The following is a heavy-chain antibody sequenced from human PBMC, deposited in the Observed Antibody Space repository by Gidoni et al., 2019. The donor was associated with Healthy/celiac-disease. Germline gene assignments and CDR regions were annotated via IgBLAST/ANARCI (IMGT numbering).Heavy chain of an antibody. V-gene: IGHV3-9*02. CDR2: SSGNSGSI. D-gene: IGHD4-17*01. Sequence: EVQLVESGGGLVQPGRSLRLSCAASGFTSDDYAMHWVRQAPGKGLEWVSGSSGNSGSIGYADSVKGRFTISRDNAKNSLYLQMNSLRAEDTALYYCAKDGTDYGDLYYFDYWGQGTLVTVSS. J-gene: IGHJ4*02. CDR3: AKDGTDYGDLYYFDY. CDR1: GFTSDDYA.